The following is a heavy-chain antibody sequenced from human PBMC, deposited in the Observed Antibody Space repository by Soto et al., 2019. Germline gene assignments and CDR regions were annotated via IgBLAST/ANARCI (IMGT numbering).Heavy chain of an antibody. J-gene: IGHJ4*02. Sequence: GESLKISCKGSGYSFTSYWISWVRQMPGKGLEWTGRIDPSDSYTNYSPSFQGHVTISADKSISTAYLQWSSLKASDTAMYYCAKTYYYDSSGYYFDYWGQGTLVTSPQ. CDR3: AKTYYYDSSGYYFDY. CDR1: GYSFTSYW. D-gene: IGHD3-22*01. CDR2: IDPSDSYT. V-gene: IGHV5-10-1*01.